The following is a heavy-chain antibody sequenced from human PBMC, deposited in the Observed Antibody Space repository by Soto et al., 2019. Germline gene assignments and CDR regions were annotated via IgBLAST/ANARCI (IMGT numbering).Heavy chain of an antibody. D-gene: IGHD6-13*01. V-gene: IGHV2-26*04. J-gene: IGHJ5*02. Sequence: QVTVKESGPVLVKPTETLTLTCTVSGFSLSNAGLGVSWIRQPPGKALEWLAHIFSNDENSYSTSLKSRLTISKDTSKSQVVLTMTNMDPVDTATYYWASTYSTSWYWFDPWGQGTLVTVSS. CDR1: GFSLSNAGLG. CDR3: ASTYSTSWYWFDP. CDR2: IFSNDEN.